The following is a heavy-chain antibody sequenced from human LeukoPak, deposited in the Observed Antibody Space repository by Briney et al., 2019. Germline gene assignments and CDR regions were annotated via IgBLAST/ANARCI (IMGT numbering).Heavy chain of an antibody. CDR2: TSCDGSNK. Sequence: GGSLRLSCAASGFTFRNCAMHWVRQAPGKGLEGVALTSCDGSNKYYADSVKDRFTISRQNFQATVDLQMNSLRPEDTAIYYCARDLALDDYFDSWGQGTLVTVSS. CDR1: GFTFRNCA. CDR3: ARDLALDDYFDS. V-gene: IGHV3-30-3*01. J-gene: IGHJ4*02. D-gene: IGHD1-1*01.